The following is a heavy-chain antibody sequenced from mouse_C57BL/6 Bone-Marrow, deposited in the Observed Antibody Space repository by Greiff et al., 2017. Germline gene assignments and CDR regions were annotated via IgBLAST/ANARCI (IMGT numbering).Heavy chain of an antibody. CDR3: ARSGVRGAWVAY. Sequence: QVQLQQPGTELVKPGASVKLSCKASGYTFTSYWMHWVKQRPGQGLEWIGNINPGNGGTNYNEKFKSKATLTVDKSSSTAYMQLSSLTSEDAAVYYCARSGVRGAWVAYWGQGTLVTVSA. J-gene: IGHJ3*01. D-gene: IGHD4-1*01. CDR2: INPGNGGT. V-gene: IGHV1-53*01. CDR1: GYTFTSYW.